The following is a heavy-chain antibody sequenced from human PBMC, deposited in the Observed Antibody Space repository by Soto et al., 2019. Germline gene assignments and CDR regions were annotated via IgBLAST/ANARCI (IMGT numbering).Heavy chain of an antibody. Sequence: PSETLSLTCAVSGGSISSGGYSWSWIRQPPGKGLEWIGYIYHSGSTYYNPSLKSRVTISVDRSKNQFSLKLSSVTAADTAVYYCARGREYYYGSGTFDPWGQGTLVTVSS. CDR1: GGSISSGGYS. CDR2: IYHSGST. V-gene: IGHV4-30-2*01. J-gene: IGHJ5*02. D-gene: IGHD3-10*01. CDR3: ARGREYYYGSGTFDP.